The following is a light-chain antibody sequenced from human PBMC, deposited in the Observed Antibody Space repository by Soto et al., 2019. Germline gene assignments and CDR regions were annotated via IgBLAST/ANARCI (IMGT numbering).Light chain of an antibody. CDR2: SDN. CDR3: AAWDDSLNGYV. V-gene: IGLV1-44*01. Sequence: QSVLTQSPSANGTPGQRVTISCSGSSSNIGSNTVNWYHQLPGTAPKLLIYSDNQRPSGVPDRFSGSKSGTSASLAISGLQSEDEADYYCAAWDDSLNGYVFASGTKVTVL. J-gene: IGLJ1*01. CDR1: SSNIGSNT.